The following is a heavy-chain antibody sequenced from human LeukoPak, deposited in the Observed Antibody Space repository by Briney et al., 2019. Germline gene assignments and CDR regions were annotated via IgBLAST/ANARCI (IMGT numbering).Heavy chain of an antibody. CDR3: ARVRGSSSWSFDAFDI. D-gene: IGHD6-13*01. V-gene: IGHV3-30*03. J-gene: IGHJ3*02. CDR1: GFNFGEFW. Sequence: GGSLRLSCAASGFNFGEFWMAWVRQAPGKGLEWVAVISYDGKNKFFSDSVKGRFTISRDNSKSTLYLQMNALRADDTAVYYCARVRGSSSWSFDAFDIWGQGTLVSVSP. CDR2: ISYDGKNK.